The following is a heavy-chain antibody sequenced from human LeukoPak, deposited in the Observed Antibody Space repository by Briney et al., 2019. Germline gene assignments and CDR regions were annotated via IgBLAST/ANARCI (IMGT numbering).Heavy chain of an antibody. D-gene: IGHD2-2*01. Sequence: SETLSLTCTVSGGPIYSYYWSWIRQTAGKGLEWIGRLYPGVSTNYNPSLKSRVTISVDTSKNQFSLKLSSVTAADTAVYYCARRPSFLVPAHIAESRSYMDVWGKGTTVTVSS. CDR2: LYPGVST. CDR1: GGPIYSYY. CDR3: ARRPSFLVPAHIAESRSYMDV. J-gene: IGHJ6*03. V-gene: IGHV4-4*07.